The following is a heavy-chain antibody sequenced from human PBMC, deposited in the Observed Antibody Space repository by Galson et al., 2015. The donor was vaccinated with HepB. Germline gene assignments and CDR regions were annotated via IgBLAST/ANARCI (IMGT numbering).Heavy chain of an antibody. CDR1: AFAFRPYT. V-gene: IGHV3-21*01. Sequence: SLRLSCAVSAFAFRPYTVNWVRQAPGRRPEWVSSISSDSSDIYYADSVMGRFTISRDNARNSLYLQMDSLRAEDTAVYYCARGADYYDNSGYPHSYYYFDFWGQGTLVTVSP. D-gene: IGHD3-22*01. CDR3: ARGADYYDNSGYPHSYYYFDF. J-gene: IGHJ4*02. CDR2: ISSDSSDI.